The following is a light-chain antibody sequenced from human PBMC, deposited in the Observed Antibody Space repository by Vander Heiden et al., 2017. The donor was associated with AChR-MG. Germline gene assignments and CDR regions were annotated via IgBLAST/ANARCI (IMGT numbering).Light chain of an antibody. CDR3: QKYNSVPRK. V-gene: IGKV1-27*01. CDR2: AAS. J-gene: IGKJ1*01. Sequence: DIQMTQSPSSLSASVGDRVTITCRASQGISSNLAWYQQKPGKVPKLLIYAASTLQSGVPSRFSGSGSGTDFTLTISSLQPEDVATYYCQKYNSVPRKVGQGTKVEIK. CDR1: QGISSN.